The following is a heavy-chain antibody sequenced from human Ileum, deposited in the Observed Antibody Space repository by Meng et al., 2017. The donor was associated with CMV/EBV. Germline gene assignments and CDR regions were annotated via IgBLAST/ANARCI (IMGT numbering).Heavy chain of an antibody. Sequence: GGSLRLSCAASGFIVSSNYMSWVRQAPGKGLEWVSLINSDGNTYYEDSVKGRFTLSRDNSKNTLYLQMNSLRPEDTAVYYCARDRASGRNPYYHYGMDFWGQGTTVTVSS. CDR3: ARDRASGRNPYYHYGMDF. CDR2: INSDGNT. V-gene: IGHV3-66*02. D-gene: IGHD1-26*01. J-gene: IGHJ6*02. CDR1: GFIVSSNY.